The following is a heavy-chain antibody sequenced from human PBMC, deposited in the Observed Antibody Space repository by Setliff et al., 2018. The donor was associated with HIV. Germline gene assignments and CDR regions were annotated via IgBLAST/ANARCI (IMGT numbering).Heavy chain of an antibody. CDR1: GDTVRNFS. Sequence: GASVKVSCKPSGDTVRNFSVNWVRQAPGQGLEWVGGIIPLFGDPTYAQKFQGRLTIIADESTSTGYMELSSLRSEDTAVYYCASSFRDGFDVWGQGTMVTVSS. J-gene: IGHJ3*01. CDR3: ASSFRDGFDV. V-gene: IGHV1-69*13. CDR2: IIPLFGDP.